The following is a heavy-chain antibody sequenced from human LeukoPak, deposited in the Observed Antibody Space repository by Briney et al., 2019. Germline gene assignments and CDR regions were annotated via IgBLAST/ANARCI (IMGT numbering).Heavy chain of an antibody. D-gene: IGHD6-19*01. Sequence: PGGSLRLSCAASGFTFSSYSMSWVRQAPGKGLEWVANIKQDGSEKYYVDSVKGRFTISRDNAKNSLYLQMNSLRAEDTAVYYCAGAYIAVAGTLDYWGQGTLVTVSS. CDR3: AGAYIAVAGTLDY. J-gene: IGHJ4*02. V-gene: IGHV3-7*04. CDR1: GFTFSSYS. CDR2: IKQDGSEK.